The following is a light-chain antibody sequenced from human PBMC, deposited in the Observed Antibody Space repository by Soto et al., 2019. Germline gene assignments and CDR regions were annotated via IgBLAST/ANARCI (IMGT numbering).Light chain of an antibody. CDR2: DAS. J-gene: IGKJ2*01. CDR3: QQYNSWYT. CDR1: QSISSW. V-gene: IGKV1-5*01. Sequence: DIQMTQSPSTLSASVGDRVTITCRASQSISSWLAWYQQKPGKAPKLLIYDASSVESGVPSRFSGSGSGTEFTLTISSLQPDDFATYYCQQYNSWYTFGQGTKLEIK.